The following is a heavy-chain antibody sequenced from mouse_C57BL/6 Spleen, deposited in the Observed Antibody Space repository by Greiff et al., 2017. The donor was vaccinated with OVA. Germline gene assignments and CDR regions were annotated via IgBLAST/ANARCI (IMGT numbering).Heavy chain of an antibody. D-gene: IGHD2-5*01. CDR2: IYPGDGDT. J-gene: IGHJ4*01. CDR1: GYAFSSSW. V-gene: IGHV1-82*01. Sequence: QVQLKQSGPELVKPGASVKISCKASGYAFSSSWMNWVKQRPGKGLEWIGRIYPGDGDTNYNGKFKGKATLTADKSSSTAYMQLSSLTSEDSAVYFCAREGYYSNGYAMDYWGQGTSVTVSS. CDR3: AREGYYSNGYAMDY.